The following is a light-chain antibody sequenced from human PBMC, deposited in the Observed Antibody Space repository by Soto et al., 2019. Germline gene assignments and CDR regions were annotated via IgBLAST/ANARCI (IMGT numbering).Light chain of an antibody. J-gene: IGLJ2*01. CDR2: GNN. V-gene: IGLV1-40*01. CDR3: QSYDSSLSGSGV. CDR1: SSNIGAGYN. Sequence: QSVLTQPPSVSGAPGQRVTISCTGSSSNIGAGYNVHWYQQLPGTAPKLLIYGNNNRPSGVPDRFSGSKSGTSASLAITGLQAEDEADYDCQSYDSSLSGSGVFGGGTKLTVL.